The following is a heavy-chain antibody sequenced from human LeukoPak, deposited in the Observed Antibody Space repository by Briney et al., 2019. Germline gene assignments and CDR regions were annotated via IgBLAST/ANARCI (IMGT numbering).Heavy chain of an antibody. CDR3: ARGDYYDPQGMDV. CDR1: GFTFSSYG. V-gene: IGHV3-30*03. CDR2: ISYDGSDK. D-gene: IGHD3-22*01. Sequence: GGSLRLSCAASGFTFSSYGMYWVRQAPGKGLEWLAVISYDGSDKYYAASVEGRFTISRDNSKNTLYLQMNSLRAEDTAVYYCARGDYYDPQGMDVWGQGTTVTVSS. J-gene: IGHJ6*02.